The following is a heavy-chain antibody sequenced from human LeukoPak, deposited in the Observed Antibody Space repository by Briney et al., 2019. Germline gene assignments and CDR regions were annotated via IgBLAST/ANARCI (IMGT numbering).Heavy chain of an antibody. CDR2: VDPEDGET. J-gene: IGHJ5*02. Sequence: ASVKVSCKVSGYTFTDYYMHWVQQAPGKGLEWMGLVDPEDGETIYAEKFQGRVTITADMSTDTAYMELSSLRSEDTAVYYCATASSRYSNWFDPWGQGTLVTVSS. V-gene: IGHV1-69-2*01. D-gene: IGHD4-11*01. CDR3: ATASSRYSNWFDP. CDR1: GYTFTDYY.